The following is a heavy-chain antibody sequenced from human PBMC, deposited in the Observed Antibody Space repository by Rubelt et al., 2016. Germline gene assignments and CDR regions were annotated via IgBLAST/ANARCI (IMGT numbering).Heavy chain of an antibody. CDR2: INHSGST. Sequence: QVQLQQWGAGLLKPSETLSLTCAVYGGSFSGYYWSWIRQPPGKGLEWIGEINHSGSTNYNPSLKSRGPISGDTSKNQFSLKLTSGTAADTAVYYCARVQAIAAAVSNDAFDIWGQGTMVTVSS. D-gene: IGHD6-13*01. V-gene: IGHV4-34*01. J-gene: IGHJ3*02. CDR1: GGSFSGYY. CDR3: ARVQAIAAAVSNDAFDI.